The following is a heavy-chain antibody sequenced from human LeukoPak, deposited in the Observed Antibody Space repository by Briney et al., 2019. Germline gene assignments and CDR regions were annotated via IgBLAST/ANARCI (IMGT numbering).Heavy chain of an antibody. J-gene: IGHJ4*02. CDR3: AKDLGSSTRDYFDY. Sequence: GGSLRLSCAASGFTFSSYWMSWVRQAPGKGLEWVANIKQDGSEKYYVDSVKGRFTISRDNAKNSLYLQMNSLRAEDTALYYCAKDLGSSTRDYFDYWGQGTLVTVSS. V-gene: IGHV3-7*03. CDR1: GFTFSSYW. D-gene: IGHD6-6*01. CDR2: IKQDGSEK.